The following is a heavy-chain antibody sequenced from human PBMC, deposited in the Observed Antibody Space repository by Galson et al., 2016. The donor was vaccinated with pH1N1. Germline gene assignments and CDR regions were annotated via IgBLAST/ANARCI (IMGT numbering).Heavy chain of an antibody. CDR1: GFTFATYG. J-gene: IGHJ6*02. V-gene: IGHV3-23*01. Sequence: SLRLSCAASGFTFATYGMSWVRQAPGKGLEWVGLISGRDGSTEYRDSVKGRFTISRDNSKNTWYLQMNSLRAEGTAIYYCAKDNLRDDFWGNYQYGLEVWGQGTTVTVSS. CDR3: AKDNLRDDFWGNYQYGLEV. D-gene: IGHD3-3*01. CDR2: ISGRDGST.